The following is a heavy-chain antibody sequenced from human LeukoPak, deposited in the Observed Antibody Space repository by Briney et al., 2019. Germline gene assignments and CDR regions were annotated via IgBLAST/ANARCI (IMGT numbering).Heavy chain of an antibody. J-gene: IGHJ4*02. CDR2: IFPSGGEI. D-gene: IGHD3-10*02. CDR1: GFTFSTFA. Sequence: GGSLRLSCAASGFTFSTFAMIWVRQPPGKGLEWVSSIFPSGGEIHYADSVRGRFTISRDNSRNTLYLQMNSLRAEDTAVYYCAHGTMYQLDSWGQGTLVTVSS. CDR3: AHGTMYQLDS. V-gene: IGHV3-23*01.